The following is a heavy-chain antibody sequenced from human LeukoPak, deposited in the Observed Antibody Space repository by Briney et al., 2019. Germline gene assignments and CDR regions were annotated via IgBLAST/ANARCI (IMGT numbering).Heavy chain of an antibody. D-gene: IGHD1-26*01. J-gene: IGHJ2*01. CDR1: GDSITRYY. CDR3: ARSLGLGRFDL. V-gene: IGHV4-59*01. Sequence: SETLSLTCAVSGDSITRYYWSWIRQPPGKGLEWIGYFYHSGSTDSNPSLKSRVIIALDTSKRQFSLKLTSVAAADTAVYFCARSLGLGRFDLWGRGTLVTASS. CDR2: FYHSGST.